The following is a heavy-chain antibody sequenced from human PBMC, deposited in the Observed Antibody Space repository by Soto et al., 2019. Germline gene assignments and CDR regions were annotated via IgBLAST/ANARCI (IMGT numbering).Heavy chain of an antibody. CDR2: ISGYNGNT. Sequence: QVQLVQSGGEVKQHGASVKVSCKTSGYTFSNYGISWVRQAPGQGLEWVGWISGYNGNTKHAQNVQGRVTLTTDTSTSTAYMELRSLTSDDTAEYYCARDRDTSGWYRSNYWGQGTLVSVSS. D-gene: IGHD6-19*01. CDR1: GYTFSNYG. V-gene: IGHV1-18*01. J-gene: IGHJ4*02. CDR3: ARDRDTSGWYRSNY.